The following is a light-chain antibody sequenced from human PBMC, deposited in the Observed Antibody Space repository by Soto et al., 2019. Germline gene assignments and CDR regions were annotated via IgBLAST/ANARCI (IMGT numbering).Light chain of an antibody. CDR3: QLYINYPWT. Sequence: DIQMTQSPSTLSASIGDRVTITCRASQTIISSLAWYQLKPGKAPKLLIYKASSLQSGVPSRFSGSGSGTDFTLPISSLQPDDFATCYCQLYINYPWTFGQGTKVEIK. CDR1: QTIISS. J-gene: IGKJ1*01. CDR2: KAS. V-gene: IGKV1-5*03.